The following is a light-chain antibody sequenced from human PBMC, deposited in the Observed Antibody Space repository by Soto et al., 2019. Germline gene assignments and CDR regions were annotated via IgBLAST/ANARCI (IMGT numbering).Light chain of an antibody. Sequence: QSALTQPASVSGSPGQSITISCTGTSSDVGAYNYVSWFQQHPGKAPRLIIYDVSNRPSWVSNRFSGSKSGNTASLTISGLQAEDEADYYCSSYTISTTGVFGGGTKLTVL. J-gene: IGLJ3*02. CDR2: DVS. CDR1: SSDVGAYNY. V-gene: IGLV2-14*01. CDR3: SSYTISTTGV.